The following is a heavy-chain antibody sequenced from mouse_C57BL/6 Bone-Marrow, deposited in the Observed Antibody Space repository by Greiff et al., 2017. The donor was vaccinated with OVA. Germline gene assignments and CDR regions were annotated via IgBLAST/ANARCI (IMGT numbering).Heavy chain of an antibody. J-gene: IGHJ3*01. V-gene: IGHV5-6*01. CDR1: GFTFSSYG. Sequence: VQLKESGGDLVKPGGSLKLSCAASGFTFSSYGMSWVRQTPDKRLEWVATISSGGSYTYYPDSVKGRFTISRDNAKNTLYLQMSSLKSEDTAMYYCARIYYGSRGFAYWGQGTLVTVSA. CDR2: ISSGGSYT. D-gene: IGHD1-1*01. CDR3: ARIYYGSRGFAY.